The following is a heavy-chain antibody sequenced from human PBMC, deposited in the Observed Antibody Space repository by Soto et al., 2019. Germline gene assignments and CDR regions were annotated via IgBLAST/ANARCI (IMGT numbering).Heavy chain of an antibody. J-gene: IGHJ6*02. Sequence: ASVKVSCKASGYTFTSYGISWVRQAPGQGLEWMGWISAYNGNTNYAQKLQGRVTMTTDTPTSTAYMELRSLRSDDTAVYYCARLYKKILEWLLYRGDYYYGMDVWGQGTTVTVSS. CDR3: ARLYKKILEWLLYRGDYYYGMDV. CDR2: ISAYNGNT. CDR1: GYTFTSYG. D-gene: IGHD3-3*01. V-gene: IGHV1-18*01.